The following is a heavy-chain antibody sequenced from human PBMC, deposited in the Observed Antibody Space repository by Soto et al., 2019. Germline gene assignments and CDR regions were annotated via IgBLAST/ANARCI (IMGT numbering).Heavy chain of an antibody. V-gene: IGHV1-69*13. D-gene: IGHD2-2*01. CDR2: IIPIFGTA. CDR1: GGTFSSYA. J-gene: IGHJ4*02. CDR3: ASWRSRVVPAPAAYYFDY. Sequence: SVKVSCKASGGTFSSYAISWVRQAPGQGLEWMGGIIPIFGTANYAQKFQGRVTITADESTSTAYMELSSLRSEDTAVYYCASWRSRVVPAPAAYYFDYWGQGTLVTVSS.